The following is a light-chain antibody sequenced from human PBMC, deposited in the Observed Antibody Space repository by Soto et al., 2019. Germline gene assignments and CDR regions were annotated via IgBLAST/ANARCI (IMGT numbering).Light chain of an antibody. CDR3: QVWDTSSDHPV. CDR1: SSDVGAYNY. V-gene: IGLV2-14*01. CDR2: DVS. J-gene: IGLJ2*01. Sequence: QSVLTQPASVSGSPGQSITISCTGTSSDVGAYNYVSWYQQHPGKAPKLMIYDVSHRPSGVSHRFSGSKSGNTASLTISGLQAEDEADYYCQVWDTSSDHPVFGGGTKLTVL.